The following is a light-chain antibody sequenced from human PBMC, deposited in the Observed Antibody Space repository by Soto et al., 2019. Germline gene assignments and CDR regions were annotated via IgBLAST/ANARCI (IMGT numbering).Light chain of an antibody. J-gene: IGLJ1*01. Sequence: QSVLTQPASVSGSPGQSITISCTGNSSEVGAYKHVSWYQHHPGKAPKLIIYDVSHWSSGASHRFSGSKSGNTASLTISGLQAEDEADYYSTSETSICLYIFGTGTKVSV. CDR1: SSEVGAYKH. CDR3: TSETSICLYI. CDR2: DVS. V-gene: IGLV2-14*03.